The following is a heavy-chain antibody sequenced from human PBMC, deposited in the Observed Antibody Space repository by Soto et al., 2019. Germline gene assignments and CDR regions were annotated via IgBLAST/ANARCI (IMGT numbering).Heavy chain of an antibody. Sequence: GGSLRLSCVGSGFAFSSYAMSWVRQVPGKGLEWVAGIIGSGGNTYHADSVKGRLTISRDNSKNTLSLQMNSLRAEDTAVYYCAKSTAQYSTYQYMDVWGEGTTVTV. V-gene: IGHV3-23*01. J-gene: IGHJ6*03. CDR3: AKSTAQYSTYQYMDV. CDR1: GFAFSSYA. D-gene: IGHD2-15*01. CDR2: IIGSGGNT.